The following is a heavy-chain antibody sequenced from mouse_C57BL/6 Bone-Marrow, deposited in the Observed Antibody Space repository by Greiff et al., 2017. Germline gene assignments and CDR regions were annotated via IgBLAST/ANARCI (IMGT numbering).Heavy chain of an antibody. D-gene: IGHD2-1*01. J-gene: IGHJ3*01. Sequence: DVQLVESGGGLVKPGGSLKLSCAASGFTFSDYGMHWFRQAPEKGLEGVAYISSGSSTIYYADTVKGRFTISRDNAKNTLFLQMTSLRSEDTAMYYCALYYGNYGFAYWGQGTLVTVSA. V-gene: IGHV5-17*01. CDR3: ALYYGNYGFAY. CDR2: ISSGSSTI. CDR1: GFTFSDYG.